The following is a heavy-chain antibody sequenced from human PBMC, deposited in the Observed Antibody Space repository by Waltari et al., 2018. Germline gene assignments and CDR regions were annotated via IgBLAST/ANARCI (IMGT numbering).Heavy chain of an antibody. D-gene: IGHD3-22*01. J-gene: IGHJ3*02. CDR2: MYFSGTH. V-gene: IGHV4-59*11. CDR1: GDSITSHC. Sequence: VQLQESGPGLVKPSETLSLSCDVSGDSITSHCWSWIRQAPGKGLEWIGYMYFSGTHNYNPALKSRVTISIDTSKNHFSLNLRSVTAADTAIYYCARLPRGSVIIGAFDIWGQGTQVTVSS. CDR3: ARLPRGSVIIGAFDI.